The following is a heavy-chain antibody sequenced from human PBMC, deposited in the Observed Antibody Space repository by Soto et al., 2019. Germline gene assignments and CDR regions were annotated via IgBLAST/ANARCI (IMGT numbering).Heavy chain of an antibody. J-gene: IGHJ4*02. V-gene: IGHV4-34*01. CDR3: ARGGGSSWYGSFDY. Sequence: QVQLQQWGAGLLKPSETLSLTCVVYGGSFSGYYWSWIRQPPGKGLEWIGEINHSGSTNYNPSLKSRVTISVDTSKNQFSLKLSSVTAADTAVYYCARGGGSSWYGSFDYWGQGTLVTVSS. D-gene: IGHD6-13*01. CDR2: INHSGST. CDR1: GGSFSGYY.